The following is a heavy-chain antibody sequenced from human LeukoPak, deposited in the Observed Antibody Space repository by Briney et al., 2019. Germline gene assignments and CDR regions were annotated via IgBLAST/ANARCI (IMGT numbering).Heavy chain of an antibody. J-gene: IGHJ4*02. Sequence: GGSLRLSCAASGFTFSKYWMLWVRQAPGKGLESVSRINTDGTVTTYADSVKRRFTVSRDNADNTMFLQINSVRDEDTAVYYCATKQWLAPPPDSWGQGTPVTVSS. CDR1: GFTFSKYW. D-gene: IGHD6-19*01. CDR3: ATKQWLAPPPDS. V-gene: IGHV3-74*01. CDR2: INTDGTVT.